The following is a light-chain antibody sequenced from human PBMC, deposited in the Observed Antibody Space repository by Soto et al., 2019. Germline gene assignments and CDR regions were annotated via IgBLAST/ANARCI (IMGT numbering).Light chain of an antibody. J-gene: IGLJ2*01. CDR3: SSYTISSTL. V-gene: IGLV2-14*01. CDR1: SSDVGGSNY. CDR2: DVS. Sequence: QSALTQPASVSGSPGQSITISCTGTSSDVGGSNYVSWYQQHPGKAPKLMIFDVSNRPSGVSNRFSGSKSGNTASLTISGLQAEDEADYYCSSYTISSTLFGGGTKLT.